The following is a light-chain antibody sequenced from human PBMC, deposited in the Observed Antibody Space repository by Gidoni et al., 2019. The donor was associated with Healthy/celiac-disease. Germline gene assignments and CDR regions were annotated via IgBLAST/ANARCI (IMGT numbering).Light chain of an antibody. J-gene: IGKJ2*01. CDR2: DAS. CDR3: QQRSNWPMYT. Sequence: IVFTQSPAPLSLSPGERATLSCRASPSVSSYLAWYQQKPGQAPRLLIYDASNRATGIPARFSGSGSGTDFTLTISSLEPEDFAVYYCQQRSNWPMYTFGQGTKLEIK. CDR1: PSVSSY. V-gene: IGKV3-11*01.